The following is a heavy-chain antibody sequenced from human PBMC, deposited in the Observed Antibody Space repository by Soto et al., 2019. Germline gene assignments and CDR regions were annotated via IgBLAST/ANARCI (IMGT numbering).Heavy chain of an antibody. D-gene: IGHD2-15*01. V-gene: IGHV4-39*01. Sequence: PSETLSLTCTVSGGSISSSSYNWGWIRQPPGKGLEWIGSIYYSGSTYYNPSLKSRVTISVDTSKNQFSLKLSSVTAADTAVYYCASQIPWGYCSGGSCYPYVYYFDYWGQGTLVTVSS. J-gene: IGHJ4*02. CDR1: GGSISSSSYN. CDR3: ASQIPWGYCSGGSCYPYVYYFDY. CDR2: IYYSGST.